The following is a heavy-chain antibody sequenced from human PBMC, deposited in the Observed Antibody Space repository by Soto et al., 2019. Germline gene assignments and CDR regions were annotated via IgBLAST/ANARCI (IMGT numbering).Heavy chain of an antibody. CDR2: IIPIFGTA. J-gene: IGHJ6*02. CDR3: ARAMEDYYYGMDV. D-gene: IGHD3-10*01. Sequence: GASVKVSCKASGGTFSSYAISWVRQAPGQGLEWMGGIIPIFGTANYAQKFQGRVTITADESTSTAYMELSSLRSEDTAVYYCARAMEDYYYGMDVWGQGTTVPVSS. CDR1: GGTFSSYA. V-gene: IGHV1-69*13.